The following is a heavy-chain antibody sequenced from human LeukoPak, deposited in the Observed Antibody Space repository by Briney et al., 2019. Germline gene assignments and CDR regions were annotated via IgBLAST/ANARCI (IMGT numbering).Heavy chain of an antibody. CDR1: GGSFSGYY. CDR3: ARHRRRRGYSSGWYNWFDP. J-gene: IGHJ5*02. Sequence: SETLSLTCAVYGGSFSGYYWSWIRQPPGKGLEWIGEINHSGSTNYNPSLKSRVTISVDTSMNQFSLKLSSVTAADTAVYYCARHRRRRGYSSGWYNWFDPWGQGTLVTVSS. V-gene: IGHV4-34*01. CDR2: INHSGST. D-gene: IGHD6-19*01.